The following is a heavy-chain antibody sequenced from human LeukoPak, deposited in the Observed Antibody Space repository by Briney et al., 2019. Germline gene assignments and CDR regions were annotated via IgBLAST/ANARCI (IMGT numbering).Heavy chain of an antibody. D-gene: IGHD4-17*01. CDR3: ARDQHGDFDY. CDR2: ISSSSYI. Sequence: GRSLRLSCAASGFTFSSYSMNWVRQAPGKGLEWVSSISSSSYIYYADSVKGRFTISRDNAKNSLYLQMNSLRAEDTAVYYCARDQHGDFDYWGQGTLVTVSS. V-gene: IGHV3-21*01. J-gene: IGHJ4*02. CDR1: GFTFSSYS.